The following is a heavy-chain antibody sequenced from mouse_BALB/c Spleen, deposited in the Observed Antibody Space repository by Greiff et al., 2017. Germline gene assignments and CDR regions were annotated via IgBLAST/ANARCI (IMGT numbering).Heavy chain of an antibody. CDR2: ISNGGGST. J-gene: IGHJ2*01. Sequence: EVKLMESGGGLVQPGGSLKLSCAASGFTFSSYTMSWVRQTPEKRLEWVAYISNGGGSTYYPDTVKGRFTISRDNAKNTLYLQMSSLKSEDTAMYYCARHGYYGSRGFFDYWGQGTTLTVSS. D-gene: IGHD1-1*01. CDR3: ARHGYYGSRGFFDY. V-gene: IGHV5-12-2*01. CDR1: GFTFSSYT.